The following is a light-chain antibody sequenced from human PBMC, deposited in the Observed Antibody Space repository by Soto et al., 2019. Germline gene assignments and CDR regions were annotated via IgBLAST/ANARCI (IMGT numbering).Light chain of an antibody. V-gene: IGKV3-20*01. CDR3: QQYGSSPPMYT. J-gene: IGKJ2*01. Sequence: EIVLTQSPGTLSLSPGERATLSCRASQSVSSSYLAWYQQKPGQAPGLLIYGASSSATGIPDRFSGSGSGTDFTLPISRLEPEDFAVYYCQQYGSSPPMYTFGQGTKLEIK. CDR1: QSVSSSY. CDR2: GAS.